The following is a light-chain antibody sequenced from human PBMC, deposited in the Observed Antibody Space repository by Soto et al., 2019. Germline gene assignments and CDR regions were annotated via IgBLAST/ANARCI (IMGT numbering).Light chain of an antibody. CDR3: QQHGSSPIT. CDR2: GAS. J-gene: IGKJ5*01. V-gene: IGKV3-20*01. CDR1: QSVTSTY. Sequence: EIVLTQSPGTLSLSPGERATLSCRASQSVTSTYLGWYQQKPGQAPSLLIYGASSRATGIPDRFSGSGSGTDFTLTISRLEPEDFAVYYCQQHGSSPITFGQGTRLEIK.